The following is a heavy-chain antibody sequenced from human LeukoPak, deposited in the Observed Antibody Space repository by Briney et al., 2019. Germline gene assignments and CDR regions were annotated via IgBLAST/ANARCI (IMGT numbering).Heavy chain of an antibody. CDR1: GFTFSSYE. CDR3: ARESYCSGGSCYSGRAFDI. J-gene: IGHJ3*02. Sequence: PGGSLRLSCAASGFTFSSYEMNWVRQAPGKGLEWVSYISSSGSTIYYADSVKGRFTISRDNAKNTLYLQMNNLRAEDTAVYYCARESYCSGGSCYSGRAFDIWGQGTMVTVSS. D-gene: IGHD2-15*01. V-gene: IGHV3-48*03. CDR2: ISSSGSTI.